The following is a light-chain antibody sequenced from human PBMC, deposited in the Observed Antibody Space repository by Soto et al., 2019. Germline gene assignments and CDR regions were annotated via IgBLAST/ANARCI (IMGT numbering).Light chain of an antibody. V-gene: IGLV2-14*01. J-gene: IGLJ3*02. Sequence: QSALTQPASVSGSPGHSITISCTGTSSDVGGYNYVSWYQQHPGKAPKLMIYDVSNRPSGLSNRFSGSKSGNTASLTISGLQAEDEADYYCSSYTSSSTLWVFGGGTNLTVL. CDR2: DVS. CDR1: SSDVGGYNY. CDR3: SSYTSSSTLWV.